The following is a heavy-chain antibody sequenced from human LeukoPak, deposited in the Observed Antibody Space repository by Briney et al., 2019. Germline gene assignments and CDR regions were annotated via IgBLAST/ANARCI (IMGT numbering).Heavy chain of an antibody. J-gene: IGHJ6*02. V-gene: IGHV1-69*13. CDR2: IIPIFGTA. D-gene: IGHD3-10*01. Sequence: PSVKVSCKASGGTFSSYAISWVRQAPGQGLEWMGGIIPIFGTANYAQKFQGRVTITADESTSTAYMELSSLRSEDTAVYYCARGQSRGVYYYYGMDVWGQGTTVTVSS. CDR3: ARGQSRGVYYYYGMDV. CDR1: GGTFSSYA.